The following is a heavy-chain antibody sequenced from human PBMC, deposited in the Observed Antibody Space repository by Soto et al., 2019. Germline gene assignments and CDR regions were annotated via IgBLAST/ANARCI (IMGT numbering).Heavy chain of an antibody. Sequence: ASVKVSCKASGYTFTSYYMHWVRQAPGQGLEWMGIINPSGGSTSYAQKFQGRVTMTRDTSTSTVYMELSSLRSEDTAVYYCARVRDINHSSSSGIDYWGQGTLVTVSS. CDR3: ARVRDINHSSSSGIDY. V-gene: IGHV1-46*01. D-gene: IGHD6-6*01. J-gene: IGHJ4*02. CDR2: INPSGGST. CDR1: GYTFTSYY.